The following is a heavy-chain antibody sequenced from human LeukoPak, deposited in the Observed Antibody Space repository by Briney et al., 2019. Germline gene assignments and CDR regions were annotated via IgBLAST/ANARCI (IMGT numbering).Heavy chain of an antibody. CDR3: ATPCSSISCTRSPYGMDV. Sequence: GASVKVSCKTSGYTFTSYAIHWVRQAPGQRLEWMGWINAGNGNTIYSQKFQGRVTITRDTSTSTAYMELSSLRSEDTAVYYCATPCSSISCTRSPYGMDVWGKGTTVTVSS. D-gene: IGHD2-2*01. J-gene: IGHJ6*04. V-gene: IGHV1-3*01. CDR2: INAGNGNT. CDR1: GYTFTSYA.